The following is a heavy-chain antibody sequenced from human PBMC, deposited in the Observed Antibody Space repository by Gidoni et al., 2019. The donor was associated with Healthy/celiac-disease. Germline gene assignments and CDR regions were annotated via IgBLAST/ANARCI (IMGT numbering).Heavy chain of an antibody. CDR3: ARGRPDAFDI. Sequence: EVQLVEPVGGLTKPGGSLRLSCAASGFPFSSYSMNWVRQAPGKGLEWVSSISSSSSYIYYADSVKGRFTISRDNAKNSLYLQMNSLRAEDTAVYYCARGRPDAFDIWGQGTMVTVSS. CDR2: ISSSSSYI. V-gene: IGHV3-21*01. J-gene: IGHJ3*02. CDR1: GFPFSSYS.